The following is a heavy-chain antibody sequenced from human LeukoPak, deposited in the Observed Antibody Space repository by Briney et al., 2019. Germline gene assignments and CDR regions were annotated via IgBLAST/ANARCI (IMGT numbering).Heavy chain of an antibody. CDR1: GGTLRRNT. J-gene: IGHJ4*02. CDR2: IIPILGIA. D-gene: IGHD3-9*01. V-gene: IGHV1-69*02. CDR3: ARSRDILTFDY. Sequence: GASVKVSCKASGGTLRRNTMNWVRQAPGQGLEWMGRIIPILGIANYAQKFQGRVTITADKSTSTAYMELSSLRSEDTAVYYCARSRDILTFDYWGQGTLVTVSS.